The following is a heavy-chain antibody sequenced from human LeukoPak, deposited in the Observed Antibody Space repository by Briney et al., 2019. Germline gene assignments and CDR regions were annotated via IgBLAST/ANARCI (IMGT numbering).Heavy chain of an antibody. J-gene: IGHJ3*02. CDR1: GYSFTSYW. V-gene: IGHV5-51*01. CDR2: IYPGDSDT. D-gene: IGHD3-22*01. CDR3: ARRPFYYDSSGYLPPNAFDI. Sequence: GESLKISCKGSGYSFTSYWIGWVRQMPGKGLEWMGIIYPGDSDTRYSPSFQGQVTISADKSFSTAYLQWSSLKASDTAMYYCARRPFYYDSSGYLPPNAFDIWGRGTMVTVSS.